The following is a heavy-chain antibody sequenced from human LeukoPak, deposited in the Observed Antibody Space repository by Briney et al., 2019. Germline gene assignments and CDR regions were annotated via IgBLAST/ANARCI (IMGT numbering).Heavy chain of an antibody. J-gene: IGHJ4*02. CDR3: AKETYSGSTGLRDY. V-gene: IGHV3-23*01. D-gene: IGHD1-26*01. CDR1: GFTFSSYA. Sequence: PGGSLRLSCAAPGFTFSSYAMSWVRQAPGKGLEWVSAISGSGGSTYYADSVKGRFTISRDNSKNTLYLQMNSLRAEDTAVYYCAKETYSGSTGLRDYWGQGTLVTVSS. CDR2: ISGSGGST.